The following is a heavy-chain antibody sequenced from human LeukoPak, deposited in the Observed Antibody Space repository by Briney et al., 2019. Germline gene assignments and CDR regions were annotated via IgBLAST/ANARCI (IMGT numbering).Heavy chain of an antibody. CDR2: MNPNSGNT. Sequence: ASVKVSCKASGYTFTSYDINWVRQATGQGLEWMGWMNPNSGNTGYAQKFQGRVTITRNTSISTAYMGLSSLRSEDTAVYYCASNVAVAGAFDIWGQGTMVTVSS. J-gene: IGHJ3*02. D-gene: IGHD6-19*01. CDR1: GYTFTSYD. V-gene: IGHV1-8*01. CDR3: ASNVAVAGAFDI.